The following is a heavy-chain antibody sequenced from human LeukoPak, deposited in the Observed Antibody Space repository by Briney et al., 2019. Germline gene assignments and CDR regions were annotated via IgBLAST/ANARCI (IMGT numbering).Heavy chain of an antibody. Sequence: PSETLSLTCIVSGGSISSGGHYWSWIRQHPGKGLEWLGYINYSGSTYYNPSLKSRVTISVDTSQNQFSLKLSSVTAADTAVYYCARDEAIFGAGYYYGMDVWGQGTTVTVSS. CDR1: GGSISSGGHY. CDR3: ARDEAIFGAGYYYGMDV. V-gene: IGHV4-31*03. J-gene: IGHJ6*02. CDR2: INYSGST. D-gene: IGHD3-3*01.